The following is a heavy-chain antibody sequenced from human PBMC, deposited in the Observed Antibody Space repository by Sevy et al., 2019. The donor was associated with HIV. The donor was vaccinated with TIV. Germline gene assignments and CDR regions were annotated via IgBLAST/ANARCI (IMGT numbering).Heavy chain of an antibody. CDR3: ARYEEDTSMVNAFDI. V-gene: IGHV3-21*06. D-gene: IGHD5-18*01. CDR1: GFTFSNYN. Sequence: GGSLRLSCAASGFTFSNYNMNWVRQAPGKGLEWVSSISISGIYIHYADSVKGRFTISRDNAKNSLYLQMNSLRAEDTAVYYCARYEEDTSMVNAFDIWGQRTMVTVS. J-gene: IGHJ3*02. CDR2: ISISGIYI.